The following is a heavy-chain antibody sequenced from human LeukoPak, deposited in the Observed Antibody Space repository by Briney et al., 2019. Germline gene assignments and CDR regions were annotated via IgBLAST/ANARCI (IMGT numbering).Heavy chain of an antibody. CDR1: GFTFSSYW. D-gene: IGHD1-26*01. CDR3: ARSRSGDY. J-gene: IGHJ4*02. Sequence: GGSLRLSCAASGFTFSSYWMSWVRQAPGKGLECVANIKGDGSEKYYVDSVKGRFTISRDNAKSSLYLQMNTLRAEDTAVYYCARSRSGDYWGQGTLVTVSS. V-gene: IGHV3-7*01. CDR2: IKGDGSEK.